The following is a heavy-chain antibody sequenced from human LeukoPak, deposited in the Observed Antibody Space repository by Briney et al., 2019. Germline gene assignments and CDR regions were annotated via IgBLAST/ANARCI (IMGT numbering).Heavy chain of an antibody. CDR1: GGSVSSYY. D-gene: IGHD2-2*01. Sequence: SETLSLTCTVSGGSVSSYYWSGIRQPPGKGREGIGYVDYSWSTNYNPSLKRRVTISVDTSKHQLSLQLSSVTAADTAVYYCARIPAAMDSWFDPWGQGTLVTVSS. V-gene: IGHV4-59*02. CDR2: VDYSWST. J-gene: IGHJ5*02. CDR3: ARIPAAMDSWFDP.